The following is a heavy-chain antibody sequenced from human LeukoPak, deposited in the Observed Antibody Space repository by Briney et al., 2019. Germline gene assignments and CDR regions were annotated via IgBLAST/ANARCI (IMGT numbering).Heavy chain of an antibody. Sequence: ASVKVSCKASGYTFTGYYMHWVRQAPGQGLEWMGWINPNSGDTNYAQKFQGRVTMTRDTSVSTAYLELSSLRYDDTAVYYCASRGGSGKYDFDFWGQGTLVTVSS. D-gene: IGHD3-10*01. J-gene: IGHJ4*02. CDR1: GYTFTGYY. CDR3: ASRGGSGKYDFDF. CDR2: INPNSGDT. V-gene: IGHV1-2*02.